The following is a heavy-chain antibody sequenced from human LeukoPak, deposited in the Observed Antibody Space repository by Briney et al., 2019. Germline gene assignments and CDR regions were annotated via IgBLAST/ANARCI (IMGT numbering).Heavy chain of an antibody. V-gene: IGHV2-5*01. Sequence: SGPTLVKPTQTLTLTCTFSGFSLSSSGVGVGWIPQPPGKALEWLALIYWNGDIRYSLSLNSRLTITKDTSKNQVVLTMTNMDPVDTATYYCAHPLEVQWLVAFDSWGQGTLVTVSS. CDR1: GFSLSSSGVG. CDR3: AHPLEVQWLVAFDS. CDR2: IYWNGDI. D-gene: IGHD6-19*01. J-gene: IGHJ4*02.